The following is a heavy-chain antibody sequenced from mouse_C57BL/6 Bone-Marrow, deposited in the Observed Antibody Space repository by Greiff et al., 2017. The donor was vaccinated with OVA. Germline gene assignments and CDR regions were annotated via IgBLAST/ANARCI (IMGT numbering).Heavy chain of an antibody. CDR2: ISYSGST. J-gene: IGHJ1*03. CDR3: ARVFNGYFDV. Sequence: EVKVVESGPGLAKPSQTLSLTCSVTGYSITSDYWNWIRKFPGNKLEYMGYISYSGSTYYNTSLKSRISITRDTSKNHYYLQLNSVTTEDTATYYCARVFNGYFDVWGTGTTVTVSS. V-gene: IGHV3-8*01. CDR1: GYSITSDY.